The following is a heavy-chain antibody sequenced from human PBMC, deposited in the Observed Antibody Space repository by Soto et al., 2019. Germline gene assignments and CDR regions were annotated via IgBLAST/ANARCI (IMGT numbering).Heavy chain of an antibody. CDR3: TGEVASGY. J-gene: IGHJ4*02. CDR1: GFTVSSYG. CDR2: ISRDGRTK. Sequence: QVQLVESGGGVVQAGRSLRLSCAVSGFTVSSYGMHWVRQAPGKGLEWVAVISRDGRTKFYADSVEGRFTISKDSSRNTLFLEMDSLRSDDTAVYYCTGEVASGYWGQGTLVTVSS. D-gene: IGHD2-8*02. V-gene: IGHV3-30*03.